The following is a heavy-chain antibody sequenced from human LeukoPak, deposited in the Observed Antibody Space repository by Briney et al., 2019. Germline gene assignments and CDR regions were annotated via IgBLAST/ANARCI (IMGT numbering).Heavy chain of an antibody. D-gene: IGHD3-3*01. CDR3: AKDLRFLEWLSTQYYFDY. V-gene: IGHV3-30*18. Sequence: GGSLRLSCAASGFTFSSYGMRWVRQAPGKGLEWVAVISYDGSNKYYADSVKGRFTISRDNSKNTLYLQMNSLRAEDTAVYYCAKDLRFLEWLSTQYYFDYWGQGTLVTVSS. J-gene: IGHJ4*02. CDR2: ISYDGSNK. CDR1: GFTFSSYG.